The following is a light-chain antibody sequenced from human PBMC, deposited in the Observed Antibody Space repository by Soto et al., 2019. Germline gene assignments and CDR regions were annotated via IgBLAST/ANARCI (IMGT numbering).Light chain of an antibody. V-gene: IGKV3-20*01. CDR3: QQYGSSPTWT. Sequence: EIVLTQSPGTLSLSPGERATLSCRASQSVSSSYLAWYQQKPGQAPRLLIYGASSRATGIPDRFSGSGSGTDFTLTISRLEPEDVAGYYCQQYGSSPTWTFGQGTKVDIK. CDR2: GAS. J-gene: IGKJ1*01. CDR1: QSVSSSY.